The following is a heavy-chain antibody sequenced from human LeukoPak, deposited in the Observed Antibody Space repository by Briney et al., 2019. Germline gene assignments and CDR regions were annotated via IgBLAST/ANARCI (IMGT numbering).Heavy chain of an antibody. V-gene: IGHV1-2*02. CDR3: AREYYEGSWWFDP. J-gene: IGHJ5*02. Sequence: ASVKVSCKASGYTFTGYYMHWVRQAPGQGLEWMGWINPNSGGTNYAQKFQGRATMTRDTSISTAYMELSRLRSDDTAVYYCAREYYEGSWWFDPWGQGTLVTVSS. CDR2: INPNSGGT. D-gene: IGHD3-22*01. CDR1: GYTFTGYY.